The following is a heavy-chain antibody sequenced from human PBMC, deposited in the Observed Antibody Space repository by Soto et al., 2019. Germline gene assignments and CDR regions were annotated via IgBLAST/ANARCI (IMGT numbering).Heavy chain of an antibody. D-gene: IGHD3-3*01. Sequence: QVHLIQSGADVKKPGSSVKVSCKAAGGTFNTYTLFWVPQAPGHGLEWMGRIIPMLPVTNTAQKFQGRLPHPGQKSRGTACMELTSITSDETAVYYCSLGSWTAQTFDVWGQGTMVTVSS. J-gene: IGHJ3*01. CDR2: IIPMLPVT. CDR1: GGTFNTYT. V-gene: IGHV1-69*02. CDR3: SLGSWTAQTFDV.